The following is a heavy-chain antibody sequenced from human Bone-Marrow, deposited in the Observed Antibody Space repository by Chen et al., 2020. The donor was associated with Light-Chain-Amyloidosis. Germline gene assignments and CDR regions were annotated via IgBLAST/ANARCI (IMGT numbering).Heavy chain of an antibody. CDR1: GGSISSNY. D-gene: IGHD6-13*01. J-gene: IGHJ6*03. CDR3: ARSSSSWYEEYYYYYYYMDV. Sequence: QVQLQESGPGLVKPSETLSLTCTVSGGSISSNYWSRIRQPAGKGLEWIGRIYTSGSTNYNPSLNSRVTMSVDTSKNQFSLKLISVTAADTAVYYCARSSSSWYEEYYYYYYYMDVWGKGTTVTVSS. CDR2: IYTSGST. V-gene: IGHV4-4*07.